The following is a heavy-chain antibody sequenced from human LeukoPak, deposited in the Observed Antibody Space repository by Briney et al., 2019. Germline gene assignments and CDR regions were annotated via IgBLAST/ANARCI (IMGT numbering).Heavy chain of an antibody. CDR2: IWYDGSNK. J-gene: IGHJ4*02. V-gene: IGHV3-33*01. CDR1: GFTFSSYG. D-gene: IGHD5-18*01. CDR3: AMDTAMVTLGY. Sequence: GGSLRLSCAASGFTFSSYGMHWVRQAPGKGLEWVAVIWYDGSNKYYADSVKGRFTISRDNSKNTLYLQMNSLRAEDTAVYYCAMDTAMVTLGYWGQGTLVTVSS.